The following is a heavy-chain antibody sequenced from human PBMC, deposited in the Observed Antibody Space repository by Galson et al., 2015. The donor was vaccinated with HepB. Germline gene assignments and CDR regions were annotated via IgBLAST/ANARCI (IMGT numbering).Heavy chain of an antibody. Sequence: SLRLSCADSGFTFSSYGMHWVRQAPGKGLEWVAVISYDGSNKYYADSVKGRFTISRDNSKNTLYLQMNSLRAEDTAVYYCANLLGGWFGELLSPRGFDYWGQGTLVTVSS. V-gene: IGHV3-30*18. CDR2: ISYDGSNK. CDR1: GFTFSSYG. D-gene: IGHD3-10*01. J-gene: IGHJ4*02. CDR3: ANLLGGWFGELLSPRGFDY.